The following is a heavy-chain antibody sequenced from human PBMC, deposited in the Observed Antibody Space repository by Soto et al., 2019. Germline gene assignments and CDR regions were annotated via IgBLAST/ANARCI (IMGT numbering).Heavy chain of an antibody. J-gene: IGHJ6*03. CDR3: ARVAEMGTVTKGYYYYMDV. D-gene: IGHD4-17*01. CDR2: IIPTLGVA. CDR1: GDTFSNHT. V-gene: IGHV1-69*04. Sequence: QVQLVQSVAEVKKPGSSVKVSCKASGDTFSNHTISWVRQAPGQGLEWMGRIIPTLGVANYAQKFQGRVTITPDKSTSTAYMELSSLRSADTAVYYCARVAEMGTVTKGYYYYMDVWGTGTTVTVS.